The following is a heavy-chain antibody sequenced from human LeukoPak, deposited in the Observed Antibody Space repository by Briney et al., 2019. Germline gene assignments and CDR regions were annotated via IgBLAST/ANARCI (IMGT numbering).Heavy chain of an antibody. CDR2: IYYSGST. V-gene: IGHV4-59*01. D-gene: IGHD3-22*01. CDR3: ARGRPPGGYYYGGAFNI. J-gene: IGHJ3*02. CDR1: GGSISSYY. Sequence: SETLSLTCTVSGGSISSYYWSWIRQPPGKGLEWIGYIYYSGSTNYNPSLKSRVTISVDTSKNQFSLKLSSVTAADTAVYYCARGRPPGGYYYGGAFNIWGQGTMVTVSS.